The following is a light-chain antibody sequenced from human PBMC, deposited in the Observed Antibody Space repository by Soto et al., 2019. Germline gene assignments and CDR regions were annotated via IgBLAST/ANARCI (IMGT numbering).Light chain of an antibody. Sequence: EIVLTQPPATLSLSPGERATFSCRASQSVSSYLAWYEQKPGQGPRLLIYEASNRATGIPARFSGSGSGTDFSLTISSLEPEDFAVYYCQQRSNWPRTFGQGTKVDI. CDR2: EAS. CDR1: QSVSSY. J-gene: IGKJ1*01. V-gene: IGKV3-11*01. CDR3: QQRSNWPRT.